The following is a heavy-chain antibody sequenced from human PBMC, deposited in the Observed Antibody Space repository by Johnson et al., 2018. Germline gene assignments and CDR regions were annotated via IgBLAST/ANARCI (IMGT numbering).Heavy chain of an antibody. CDR3: AGRMGQLAPFDY. V-gene: IGHV3-11*04. D-gene: IGHD6-6*01. CDR2: ISGGNSGI. Sequence: VQLVESGGGLVKPGGSLRLSCAASGFTFSDYYMSWIRQAPGKGLEWISYISGGNSGIYYADSVKGRFTISRENAKNSLYRQMNSLRVEDTAVYYCAGRMGQLAPFDYWGQGTLVTVSS. CDR1: GFTFSDYY. J-gene: IGHJ4*02.